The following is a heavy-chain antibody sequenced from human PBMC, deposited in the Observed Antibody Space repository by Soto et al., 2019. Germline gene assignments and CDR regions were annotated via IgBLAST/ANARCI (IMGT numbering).Heavy chain of an antibody. CDR2: ISAYNGNT. Sequence: VASVKVSCKASGYTFTSYGISWVRQAPGQGLEWMGWISAYNGNTNYAKKLQGSVTMTTDTSTSTAYMELRSLSSDDTAVYYCAREGVGELSHYYGMDVWGQGTTVTVCS. D-gene: IGHD3-10*01. V-gene: IGHV1-18*01. CDR1: GYTFTSYG. J-gene: IGHJ6*02. CDR3: AREGVGELSHYYGMDV.